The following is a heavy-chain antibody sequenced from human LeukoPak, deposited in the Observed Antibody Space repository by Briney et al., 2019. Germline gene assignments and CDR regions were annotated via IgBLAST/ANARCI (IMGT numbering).Heavy chain of an antibody. Sequence: ASVKVSCKASGYTFTSYGISWVRQAPGQGLEWMGWISAYNGNTNYAQKLQGRVTMTTDTSTSTAYMELRRLRSDDTAVYYCARDLVGYSGYEPIGYWGQGTLVTVSS. CDR1: GYTFTSYG. CDR2: ISAYNGNT. V-gene: IGHV1-18*01. J-gene: IGHJ4*02. D-gene: IGHD5-12*01. CDR3: ARDLVGYSGYEPIGY.